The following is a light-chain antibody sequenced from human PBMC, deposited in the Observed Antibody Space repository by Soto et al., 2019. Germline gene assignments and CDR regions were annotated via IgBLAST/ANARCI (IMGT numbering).Light chain of an antibody. CDR2: GAS. J-gene: IGKJ4*01. Sequence: EIVGTQSQGALSLSPGERATLSCRASQRVSSSYLAWYQQKPGQAPRLLIYGASSRATGIPDRFSGSGSGTDFTLTISRLEPEDFAVYYCQQYGSSSGTFGGGTKLEIK. CDR3: QQYGSSSGT. CDR1: QRVSSSY. V-gene: IGKV3-20*01.